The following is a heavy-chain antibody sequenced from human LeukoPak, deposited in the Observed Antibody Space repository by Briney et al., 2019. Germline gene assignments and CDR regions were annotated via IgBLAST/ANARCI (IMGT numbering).Heavy chain of an antibody. J-gene: IGHJ3*02. CDR3: ARESVTKHAFDI. CDR1: GGSFSGYY. V-gene: IGHV4-34*01. D-gene: IGHD4-17*01. Sequence: ASETLSLTCAVYGGSFSGYYWSWIRQPPGKGLEWIGEINHSGSTNYNPSLKSRVTIPVDTSKNQFSLKLSSVTAADTAVYYCARESVTKHAFDIWGQGTMVTVSS. CDR2: INHSGST.